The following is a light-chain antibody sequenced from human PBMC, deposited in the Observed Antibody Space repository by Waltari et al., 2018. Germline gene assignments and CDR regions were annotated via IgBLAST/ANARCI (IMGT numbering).Light chain of an antibody. V-gene: IGKV3-20*01. J-gene: IGKJ4*01. CDR1: QSFISNY. CDR2: GSS. Sequence: EIVLTQSPGTLSLSPGERATLSCRASQSFISNYLAWYQQKPGQAPRLLIYGSSGRATGIPDRFSGSGSGTDFTLTISRLEPEDFAVYYCQQYGSSPLTFGGGTKVEIK. CDR3: QQYGSSPLT.